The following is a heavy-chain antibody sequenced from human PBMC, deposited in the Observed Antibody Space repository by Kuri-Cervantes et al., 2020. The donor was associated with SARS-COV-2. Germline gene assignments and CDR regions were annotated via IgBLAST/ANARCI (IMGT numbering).Heavy chain of an antibody. CDR3: AVIQNGGSYSTRSSYFDY. J-gene: IGHJ4*02. Sequence: GESLKISCAASGFTFSDYYMSWIRQAPGKGLEWVSYISSSSSYTNYADSVKGRFTISRDNAKNSLYLQMNSLRAEDTAVYYCAVIQNGGSYSTRSSYFDYWGQGTLVTVSS. CDR2: ISSSSSYT. D-gene: IGHD1-26*01. V-gene: IGHV3-11*03. CDR1: GFTFSDYY.